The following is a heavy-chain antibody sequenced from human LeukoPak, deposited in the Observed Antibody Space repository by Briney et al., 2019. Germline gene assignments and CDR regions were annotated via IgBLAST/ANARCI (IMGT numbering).Heavy chain of an antibody. CDR2: IKQDGSEK. V-gene: IGHV3-7*01. J-gene: IGHJ6*02. D-gene: IGHD3-22*01. CDR3: ALIMVIDYYYGMDV. Sequence: GGSLRLSCAASGFTFSSYWMSWVRQAPGKGLERVANIKQDGSEKYYVDSVKGRFTISRDNAKNSLYLQMNSLRAEDTAVYYCALIMVIDYYYGMDVWGQGTTVTVSS. CDR1: GFTFSSYW.